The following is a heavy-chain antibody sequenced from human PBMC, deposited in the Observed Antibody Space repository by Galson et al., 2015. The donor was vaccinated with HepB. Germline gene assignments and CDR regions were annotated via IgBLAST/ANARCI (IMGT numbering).Heavy chain of an antibody. Sequence: SVKVSCKASGYTFSNYAMNWVRQAPGQGLEWMGWINTHTGNPTYARGFTGRFVFSLDTSVSTAYLQISSLKAEDTAVYYCARGGRRVWGTYRTTSPSDYWGQGALVSVSS. CDR3: ARGGRRVWGTYRTTSPSDY. J-gene: IGHJ4*02. V-gene: IGHV7-4-1*02. D-gene: IGHD3-16*02. CDR1: GYTFSNYA. CDR2: INTHTGNP.